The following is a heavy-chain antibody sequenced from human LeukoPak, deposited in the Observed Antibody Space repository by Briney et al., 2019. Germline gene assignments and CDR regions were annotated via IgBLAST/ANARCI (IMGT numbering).Heavy chain of an antibody. CDR1: GFTFSGYG. CDR3: ARGSYSSSWYKFDR. CDR2: INPNSGGT. Sequence: PGRSLRLSCAASGFTFSGYGMHWVRQAPGKGLEWMGWINPNSGGTNYAQKFQGRVTMTRDTSISTAYMELRRLRSDDTAVYYCARGSYSSSWYKFDRWGRGSLVSVSS. V-gene: IGHV1-2*02. D-gene: IGHD6-13*01. J-gene: IGHJ5*02.